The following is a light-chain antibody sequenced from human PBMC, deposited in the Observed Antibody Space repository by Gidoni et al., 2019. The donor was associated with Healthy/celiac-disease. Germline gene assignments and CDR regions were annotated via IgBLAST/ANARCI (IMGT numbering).Light chain of an antibody. V-gene: IGKV1-39*01. Sequence: DIQMTQSPSSLSASVGDRVTITCRASQSISSYLNWYQQKPGKAPKLLIYAASSLQSGVPSRFSGSGSGTDFTLPISSLQPEDFATYYCQQSYITPRTFGGGTKVEIK. CDR3: QQSYITPRT. CDR1: QSISSY. J-gene: IGKJ4*01. CDR2: AAS.